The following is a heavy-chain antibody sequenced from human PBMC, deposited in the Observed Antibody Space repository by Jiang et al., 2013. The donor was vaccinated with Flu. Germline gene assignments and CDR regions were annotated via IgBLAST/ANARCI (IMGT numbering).Heavy chain of an antibody. CDR2: TYYRSRWYN. J-gene: IGHJ5*01. D-gene: IGHD3-9*01. Sequence: SQTLSLTCDISGDSVSSNSAAWNWIRQSPSRGLEWLGRTYYRSRWYNDYTVSVKSRIIINPDTSKNQFSLHLSAVTPDDTAVYYCARERYSNIYYWFDSWGQGTLVTVSS. CDR1: GDSVSSNSAA. CDR3: ARERYSNIYYWFDS. V-gene: IGHV6-1*01.